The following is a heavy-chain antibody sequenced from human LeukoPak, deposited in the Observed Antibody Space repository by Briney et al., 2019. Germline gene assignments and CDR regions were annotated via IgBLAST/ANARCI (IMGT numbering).Heavy chain of an antibody. D-gene: IGHD2-2*02. CDR2: IIPIFGTA. Sequence: ASVKVSCKASGGTFSSYAISWVRQAPGQGLEWMGGIIPIFGTANYAQKFQGRVTITTDESTSTAYMELSSLRSEDTAVYHCARALTGYCSSTSCYKLPYYYYMDVWGKGTTVTVSS. J-gene: IGHJ6*03. CDR1: GGTFSSYA. V-gene: IGHV1-69*05. CDR3: ARALTGYCSSTSCYKLPYYYYMDV.